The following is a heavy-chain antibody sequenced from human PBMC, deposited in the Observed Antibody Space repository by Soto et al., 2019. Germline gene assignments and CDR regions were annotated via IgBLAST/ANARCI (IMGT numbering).Heavy chain of an antibody. CDR1: GGSFSGYY. V-gene: IGHV4-34*01. CDR2: INHSGSN. Sequence: QVQLQQWGAGLLKPSENLSVTCAVYGGSFSGYYWSWIRQPRGKGLEWIGEINHSGSNSYNPSLKCPVTISVDTSKNQFALKLSSVTAADTAVYYCARGRSYSSSWYAFDYWGQGTLVTVS. J-gene: IGHJ4*02. CDR3: ARGRSYSSSWYAFDY. D-gene: IGHD6-13*01.